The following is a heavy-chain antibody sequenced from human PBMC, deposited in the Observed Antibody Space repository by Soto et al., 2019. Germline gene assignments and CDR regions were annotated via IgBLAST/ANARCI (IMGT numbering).Heavy chain of an antibody. CDR2: ISAYNGNT. CDR3: ALVATIEKEPPNSYFDY. CDR1: GYTFTSYG. V-gene: IGHV1-18*04. D-gene: IGHD5-12*01. J-gene: IGHJ4*02. Sequence: GASVKVSCKASGYTFTSYGTSWVRQAPGQGLEWMGWISAYNGNTNYAQKLQGRVTMTTDTSTSTAYMELRSLRSDDTDVYYCALVATIEKEPPNSYFDYWGQGTLVTVSS.